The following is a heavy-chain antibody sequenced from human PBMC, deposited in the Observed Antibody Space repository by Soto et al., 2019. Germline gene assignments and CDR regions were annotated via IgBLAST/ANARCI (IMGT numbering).Heavy chain of an antibody. CDR1: GFSRSTYGAG. D-gene: IGHD3-10*02. V-gene: IGHV2-5*02. CDR3: AHSQRLGGGSYYVKGLDV. CDR2: IYWDDDK. J-gene: IGHJ6*02. Sequence: QITLKESGPTLVKPTQTLTLTCTSSGFSRSTYGAGVNWVRQPPGKALEWLALIYWDDDKRYSSSLKNRLTIMKDTSKNQVVIIMTNTDPADTATYYCAHSQRLGGGSYYVKGLDVWGQGTTVTVSS.